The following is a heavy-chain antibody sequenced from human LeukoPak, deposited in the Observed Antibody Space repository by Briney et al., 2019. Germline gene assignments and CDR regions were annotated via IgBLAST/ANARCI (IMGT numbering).Heavy chain of an antibody. CDR3: ARSYSSSWSPIDY. Sequence: PSETLSLTCTVFGGSISSYYWSWIRQPPGKGLEWIGYIYYSGSTNYNPSLKSRVTISVDTSKNQFSLKMSSVTAADTAVYYCARSYSSSWSPIDYWGQGTLVTVSS. V-gene: IGHV4-59*01. D-gene: IGHD6-13*01. J-gene: IGHJ4*02. CDR1: GGSISSYY. CDR2: IYYSGST.